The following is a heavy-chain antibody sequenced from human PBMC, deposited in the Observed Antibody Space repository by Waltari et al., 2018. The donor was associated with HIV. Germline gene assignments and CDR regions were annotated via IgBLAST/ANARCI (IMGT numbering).Heavy chain of an antibody. V-gene: IGHV3-9*01. CDR2: ISWNSGNI. D-gene: IGHD3-10*01. J-gene: IGHJ6*02. Sequence: EVQLVESGGGLVQPGRSLRLSCAASGFTFDDYAMHWVRQAPGKGLEWVSGISWNSGNINYADSVKGRFTISRDNAKNSLYLQLNSLRAEDTALYYCAKDILYGSGSYIDDFYYVMDVWGQGTTVTVSS. CDR3: AKDILYGSGSYIDDFYYVMDV. CDR1: GFTFDDYA.